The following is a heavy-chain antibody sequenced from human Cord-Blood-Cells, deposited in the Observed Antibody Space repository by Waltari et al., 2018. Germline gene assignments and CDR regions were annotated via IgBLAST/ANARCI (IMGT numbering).Heavy chain of an antibody. CDR3: ARTVYSGSSFDY. D-gene: IGHD1-26*01. CDR1: GGSFGGYY. V-gene: IGHV4-34*01. J-gene: IGHJ4*02. Sequence: QVQLQQWGAGLLKPSETLALTCAVYGGSFGGYYWSWIRQPPGKGLEWNGEINHSGSTNYNPSLKSRVTISVDTSKNQFSLKLSSVTAADTAVYYCARTVYSGSSFDYWGQGTLVTVSS. CDR2: INHSGST.